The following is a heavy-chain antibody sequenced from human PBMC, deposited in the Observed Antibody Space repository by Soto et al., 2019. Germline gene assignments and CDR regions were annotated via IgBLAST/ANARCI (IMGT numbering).Heavy chain of an antibody. Sequence: QVQLVESGGGVVQPGRSLRLSCAASGFPFSACGMHWVRQAPGKGLEWVADTSSDGGDEHYADSVKGRFTISRDNSKNSLYLQMNSLRADDTAVYYCARVLPGGGYPHDYFDYWGQGTLVTVSS. CDR3: ARVLPGGGYPHDYFDY. V-gene: IGHV3-30*03. D-gene: IGHD2-15*01. J-gene: IGHJ4*02. CDR1: GFPFSACG. CDR2: TSSDGGDE.